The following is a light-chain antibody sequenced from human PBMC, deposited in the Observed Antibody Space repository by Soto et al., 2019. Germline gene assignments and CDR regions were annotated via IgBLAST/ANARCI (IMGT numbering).Light chain of an antibody. CDR1: SSNIGAGYD. CDR3: QSYDSSLSGVV. J-gene: IGLJ2*01. V-gene: IGLV1-40*01. CDR2: GNS. Sequence: QSVLTQPPSVYGAQGQRVTISCTGSSSNIGAGYDVHWYQQLPGTAPKLLIYGNSNRPSGVPDRFSGSKSGTSASLAITGLQAEDEADYYCQSYDSSLSGVVFGGGTKLTVL.